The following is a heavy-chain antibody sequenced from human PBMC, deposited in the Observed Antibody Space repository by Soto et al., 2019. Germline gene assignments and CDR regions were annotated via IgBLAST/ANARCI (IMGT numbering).Heavy chain of an antibody. CDR3: ARDADSSGYYSR. J-gene: IGHJ4*02. CDR2: IYYSGST. D-gene: IGHD3-22*01. Sequence: PSETLSLTCTVSGGSISSYYWSWIRQPPGKGLEWIGYIYYSGSTNYNPSLKSRVTISVDTSKNQFSLKLSSVTAADTAVYYCARDADSSGYYSRWGQGTLVTVSS. CDR1: GGSISSYY. V-gene: IGHV4-59*01.